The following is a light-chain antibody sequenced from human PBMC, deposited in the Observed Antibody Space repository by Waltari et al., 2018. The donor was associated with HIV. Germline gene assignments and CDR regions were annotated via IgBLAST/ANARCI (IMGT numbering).Light chain of an antibody. CDR1: ALPKQY. CDR3: QSADTTGSSVL. V-gene: IGLV3-25*03. J-gene: IGLJ2*01. CDR2: KDT. Sequence: SDELTQPPQAPVSPGQTATTTCPGDALPKQYTHRYQQKSGQAPVLLIHKDTERPSGIPVRFSWSSSVTIVTLTISGVQAEDEADYYCQSADTTGSSVLFGGCTKLTVL.